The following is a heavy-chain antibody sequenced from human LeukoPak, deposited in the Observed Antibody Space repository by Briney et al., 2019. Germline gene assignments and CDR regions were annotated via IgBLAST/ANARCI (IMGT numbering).Heavy chain of an antibody. CDR1: GFTFDDYA. D-gene: IGHD5-24*01. J-gene: IGHJ4*02. CDR2: ISWNSGSI. V-gene: IGHV3-9*01. CDR3: AKGDGYNEGSFDY. Sequence: GGSLRLSCAASGFTFDDYAMHWVRQAPGKGLEWVSGISWNSGSIGYADSVKGRFTISRDNAKNSLYLQMNSLRAEDTALYYCAKGDGYNEGSFDYWGQGTLVTVSS.